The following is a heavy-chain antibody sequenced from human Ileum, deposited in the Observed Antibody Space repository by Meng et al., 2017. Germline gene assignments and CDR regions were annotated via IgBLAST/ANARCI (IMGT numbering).Heavy chain of an antibody. J-gene: IGHJ4*02. Sequence: VQLVETGGGLLQPGGSLRLSCAASGFAVSSNYMSWVRQAPGEGLEWVSTIYSSGSTYYADSVEGRFTISRDNSKNTVYLQMNSLRAENTAIYYCASGHLDYWGQGTLVTVSS. V-gene: IGHV3-53*02. CDR3: ASGHLDY. CDR1: GFAVSSNY. CDR2: IYSSGST.